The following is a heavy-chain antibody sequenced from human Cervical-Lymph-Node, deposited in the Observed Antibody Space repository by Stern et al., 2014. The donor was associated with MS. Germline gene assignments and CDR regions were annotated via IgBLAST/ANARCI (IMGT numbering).Heavy chain of an antibody. CDR1: GFSLTTTGMR. D-gene: IGHD1-1*01. J-gene: IGHJ4*02. V-gene: IGHV2-5*02. CDR3: AHKTGLYVFDY. Sequence: QITLKESGPTLVQPTQTLTLTCTFSGFSLTTTGMRVGWVRQPPGKALEWLALIFWDDEKRYNPSLRSRLTITKDTSKNLIVLTMTNMDPVDTATYYCAHKTGLYVFDYWGQGTPVTVSS. CDR2: IFWDDEK.